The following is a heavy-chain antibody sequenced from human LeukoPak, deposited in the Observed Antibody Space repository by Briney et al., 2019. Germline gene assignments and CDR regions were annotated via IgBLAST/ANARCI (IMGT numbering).Heavy chain of an antibody. CDR2: INHSGST. V-gene: IGHV4-34*01. CDR1: GGSFSGYY. J-gene: IGHJ4*02. Sequence: SETLSLTCAVYGGSFSGYYWSWIRQPPGKGLEWIGEINHSGSTNYNPSLKSRVTVSVDTSENQFSLKLSSVTAADTAVYYCASAAYGSGSYSGDYWGQGTLVTVSS. CDR3: ASAAYGSGSYSGDY. D-gene: IGHD3-10*01.